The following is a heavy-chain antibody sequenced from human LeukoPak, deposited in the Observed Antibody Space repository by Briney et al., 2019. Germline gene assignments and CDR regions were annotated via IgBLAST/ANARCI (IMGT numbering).Heavy chain of an antibody. Sequence: GGSLRLSCAASGFTFSDYWMYWVRQAPGKGLVWVSRISSDGSSTNYADSVKGRFTISRDNAKNTYLQMNSLRAEDTAVYYCARDQDGPNPGPFDYWGQGTLVTVSS. CDR2: ISSDGSST. D-gene: IGHD1-14*01. CDR3: ARDQDGPNPGPFDY. V-gene: IGHV3-74*01. CDR1: GFTFSDYW. J-gene: IGHJ4*02.